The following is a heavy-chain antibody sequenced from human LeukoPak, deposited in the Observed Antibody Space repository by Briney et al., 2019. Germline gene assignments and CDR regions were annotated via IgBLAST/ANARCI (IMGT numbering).Heavy chain of an antibody. J-gene: IGHJ4*02. CDR1: GFTVSSNY. Sequence: GGSLRLSCAASGFTVSSNYMSWVRQAPGKGLEWVSVIYSGGSTYYADSVKGRFTISRDNSRNTLYLQMNSLRAEDTAVYYCARDHLAAVGYWGQGTLVTVSS. D-gene: IGHD6-13*01. CDR3: ARDHLAAVGY. CDR2: IYSGGST. V-gene: IGHV3-53*01.